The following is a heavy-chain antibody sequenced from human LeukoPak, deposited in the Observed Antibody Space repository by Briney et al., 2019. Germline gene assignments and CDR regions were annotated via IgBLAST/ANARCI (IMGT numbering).Heavy chain of an antibody. Sequence: AGGSLRLSCAASGFTFSSYAMSWVRQAPGKGLEWASGISGSGVSTYYVDSVKGRFTISRDNSKNTFYLQMNSLRAEDMAVYYCAKIRGRDDWYYFDYWGQGTLVTVSS. J-gene: IGHJ4*02. CDR1: GFTFSSYA. CDR3: AKIRGRDDWYYFDY. D-gene: IGHD5-24*01. CDR2: ISGSGVST. V-gene: IGHV3-23*01.